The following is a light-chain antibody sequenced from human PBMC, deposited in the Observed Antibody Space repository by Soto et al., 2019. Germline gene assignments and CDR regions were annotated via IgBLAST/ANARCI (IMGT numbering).Light chain of an antibody. CDR1: PDISNY. J-gene: IGKJ4*01. CDR3: QQYDNLPLT. Sequence: DIQMTQSPSSLSASLGDRVTIPCQASPDISNYLNWYQQKPGKAPKLLIYDASNLDTGVPSRFSRSGAGTDFTFTISSRQPDDIATYDCQQYDNLPLTFGGGTKVEIK. V-gene: IGKV1-33*01. CDR2: DAS.